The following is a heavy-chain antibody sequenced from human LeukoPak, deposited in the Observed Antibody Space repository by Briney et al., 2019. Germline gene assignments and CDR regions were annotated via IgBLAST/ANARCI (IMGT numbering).Heavy chain of an antibody. J-gene: IGHJ4*02. CDR2: VTASGGTT. Sequence: GGSLRLSCAASGFTFSSYGMSWVRQTPGKGLEWVSTVTASGGTTYYGDSVKGRFTISRDNSKYTLYLQMNSLRDEDTAIYYCAKYGANSFYDNWGQGTLVTVSS. D-gene: IGHD4/OR15-4a*01. CDR3: AKYGANSFYDN. CDR1: GFTFSSYG. V-gene: IGHV3-23*02.